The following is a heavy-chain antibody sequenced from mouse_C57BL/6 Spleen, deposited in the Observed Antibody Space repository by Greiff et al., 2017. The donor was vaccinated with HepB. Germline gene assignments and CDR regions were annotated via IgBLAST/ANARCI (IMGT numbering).Heavy chain of an antibody. D-gene: IGHD1-1*01. J-gene: IGHJ3*01. V-gene: IGHV1-69*01. CDR1: GYTFTSYW. CDR3: ARFITTGGFAY. Sequence: QVQLQQPGAELVMPGASVKLSCKASGYTFTSYWMHWVKQRPGQGLEWIGEIDPSDSYTNYNQKFKGKSTLTVDKSSSTAYMQLSSLTSEDSAVYYCARFITTGGFAYWGQGTLVTVSP. CDR2: IDPSDSYT.